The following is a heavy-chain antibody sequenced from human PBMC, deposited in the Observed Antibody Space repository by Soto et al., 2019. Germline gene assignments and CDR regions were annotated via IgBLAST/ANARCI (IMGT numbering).Heavy chain of an antibody. D-gene: IGHD3-22*01. J-gene: IGHJ4*02. CDR2: IYYSGST. V-gene: IGHV4-61*01. Sequence: SETLSLTCSVSGASISIGTDYWGWIRQPPGKGLEWIGYIYYSGSTNYNPSLKSRVTISVDTSKNQFSLKLSSVTAADTAVYYCARDDPGPTYYYDSRGFVWGQGTLVTVSS. CDR1: GASISIGTDY. CDR3: ARDDPGPTYYYDSRGFV.